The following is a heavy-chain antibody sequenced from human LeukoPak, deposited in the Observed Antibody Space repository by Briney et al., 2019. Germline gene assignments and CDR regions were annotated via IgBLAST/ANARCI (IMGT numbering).Heavy chain of an antibody. CDR2: ISTGSSYI. CDR3: ARGYRSFDY. D-gene: IGHD1-14*01. J-gene: IGHJ4*02. Sequence: GGSLRLSCAASGFSFNTYAMSWVRQAPGKGLGWVSSISTGSSYIYYADSVKGRFTISRDNAKNSLYLQMNSLRAEDTAVYYCARGYRSFDYWGQGTLVTVSS. V-gene: IGHV3-21*06. CDR1: GFSFNTYA.